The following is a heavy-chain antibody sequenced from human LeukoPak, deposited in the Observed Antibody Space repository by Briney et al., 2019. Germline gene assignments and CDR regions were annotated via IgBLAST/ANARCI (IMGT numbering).Heavy chain of an antibody. Sequence: PGGSLRLSCAASGFTFSSYWMSWIRQPPGKGLEWIGKINHSGSTNYNPSLKSRVTISVDTSKNQVSLKLSSVTAADTAVYYCAVTDVLTGYPYYFDYWGQGTLVTVSS. V-gene: IGHV4-34*08. CDR1: GFTFSSYW. D-gene: IGHD3-9*01. CDR3: AVTDVLTGYPYYFDY. J-gene: IGHJ4*02. CDR2: INHSGST.